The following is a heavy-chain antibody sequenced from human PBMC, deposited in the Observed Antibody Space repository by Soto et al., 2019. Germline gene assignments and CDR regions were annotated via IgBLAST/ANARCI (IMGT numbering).Heavy chain of an antibody. D-gene: IGHD4-17*01. CDR3: ARHDYGDGFSY. Sequence: SETLSLTCTVSGDSISSSTYYWGWIRRPPGKGLEWIATIFSTGTTHYNPSLRSRVTISVDTSRNQFSLTVRSVTAADTASYYCARHDYGDGFSYWGQGSQVTVSS. CDR2: IFSTGTT. V-gene: IGHV4-39*01. CDR1: GDSISSSTYY. J-gene: IGHJ4*02.